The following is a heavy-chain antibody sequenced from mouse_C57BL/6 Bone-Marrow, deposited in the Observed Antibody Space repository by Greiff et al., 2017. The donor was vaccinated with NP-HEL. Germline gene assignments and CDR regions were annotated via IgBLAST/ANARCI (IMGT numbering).Heavy chain of an antibody. Sequence: VQLKQSGGGLVQPKGSLKLSCAASGFSFNTYAMNWVRPAPGKGLEWVARIRSKSNNYATYYADSVKDRFTISRDDSESMLYLQMNNLKTEDTAMYYCVRRGYYAMDYWGQGTSVTVSS. CDR3: VRRGYYAMDY. CDR2: IRSKSNNYAT. J-gene: IGHJ4*01. V-gene: IGHV10-1*01. CDR1: GFSFNTYA.